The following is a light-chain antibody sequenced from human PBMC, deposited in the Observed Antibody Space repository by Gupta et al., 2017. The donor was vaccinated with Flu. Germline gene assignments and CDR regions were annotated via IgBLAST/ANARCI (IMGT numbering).Light chain of an antibody. CDR3: QQYGSSPRT. Sequence: EIVLTQSPGTLSLSPGERATLSCRASQSVSSSYLAWYQQKPGQAPRLLIYDTSSRATGIPDRFSGSGAGTDFTLTISSLEAEDFALYYCQQYGSSPRTFGQGTKVEIK. J-gene: IGKJ1*01. V-gene: IGKV3-20*01. CDR2: DTS. CDR1: QSVSSSY.